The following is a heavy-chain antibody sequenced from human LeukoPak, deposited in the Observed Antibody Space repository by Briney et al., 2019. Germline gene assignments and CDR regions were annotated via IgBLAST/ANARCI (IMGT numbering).Heavy chain of an antibody. Sequence: GGSLRLSCAASGVTFSNYWMNSARQAPGKGLEWVANIKQDGSEKYYVDSVEGRFTVSRDNTKNSLYLPMNSLRAEDTAVYYCTMIEWERWRGWGQGTLVSVSS. D-gene: IGHD1-26*01. V-gene: IGHV3-7*01. CDR3: TMIEWERWRG. CDR1: GVTFSNYW. J-gene: IGHJ4*02. CDR2: IKQDGSEK.